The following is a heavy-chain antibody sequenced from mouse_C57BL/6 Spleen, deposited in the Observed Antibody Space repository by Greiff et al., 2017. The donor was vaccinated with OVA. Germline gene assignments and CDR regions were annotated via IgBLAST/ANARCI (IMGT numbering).Heavy chain of an antibody. D-gene: IGHD1-1*01. J-gene: IGHJ2*01. CDR1: GYTFTSYW. Sequence: VQLQQPGAELVMPGASVKLSCKASGYTFTSYWMHWVKQRPGQGLEWIGEIDPSDSYTNYNQKFKGKSTLTVDKSSSTAYMQLSSLTSEDSAVYYCARWGPTVVATARNYFDDWGKGTTLTVSS. V-gene: IGHV1-69*01. CDR3: ARWGPTVVATARNYFDD. CDR2: IDPSDSYT.